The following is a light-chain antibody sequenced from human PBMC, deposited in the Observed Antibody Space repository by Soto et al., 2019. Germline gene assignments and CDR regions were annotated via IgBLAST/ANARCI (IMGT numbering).Light chain of an antibody. CDR1: QSVRVNY. J-gene: IGKJ1*01. Sequence: EIVLTQAPGTLSLSPGERATLSCRASQSVRVNYLAWYQERGGQAPRLLIYGASTRATGIPDRFSGSGSGTDFSLTISRLEPEDFAVYFCQQYGTSPWTFAQGTKVDIK. V-gene: IGKV3-20*01. CDR2: GAS. CDR3: QQYGTSPWT.